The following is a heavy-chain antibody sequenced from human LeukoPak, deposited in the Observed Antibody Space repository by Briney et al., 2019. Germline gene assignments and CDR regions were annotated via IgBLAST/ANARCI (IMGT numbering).Heavy chain of an antibody. CDR2: ISGSGGST. D-gene: IGHD3-3*01. Sequence: GGSLRLSCAASGFTFSSYAMSWVRLPPGKGLEWVSAISGSGGSTYYADSVKGRFTISRDNSKNTLYLQMNSLRAGDTAVYYCARDSLDFWSGSRMDVWGKGTTVTVSS. J-gene: IGHJ6*03. V-gene: IGHV3-23*01. CDR3: ARDSLDFWSGSRMDV. CDR1: GFTFSSYA.